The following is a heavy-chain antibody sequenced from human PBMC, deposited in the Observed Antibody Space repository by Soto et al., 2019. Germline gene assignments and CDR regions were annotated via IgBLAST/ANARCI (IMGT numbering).Heavy chain of an antibody. Sequence: SATLSLSCTVPGGSISSYYWSWTRQHPGKGLEWIGEINHSGSTNYNPSLKSRVTISVDTSKNQFSLKLSSVTAADTAVYYCARTNPNYYDSSGFRNRRYFQHWGQGTLVTVSS. J-gene: IGHJ1*01. CDR2: INHSGST. D-gene: IGHD3-22*01. CDR1: GGSISSYY. CDR3: ARTNPNYYDSSGFRNRRYFQH. V-gene: IGHV4-34*01.